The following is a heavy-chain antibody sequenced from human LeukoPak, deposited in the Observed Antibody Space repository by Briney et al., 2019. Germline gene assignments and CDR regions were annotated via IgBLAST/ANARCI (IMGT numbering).Heavy chain of an antibody. D-gene: IGHD2/OR15-2a*01. J-gene: IGHJ6*02. CDR1: GFNIGPYA. V-gene: IGHV3-43*02. CDR2: IKADGSGT. Sequence: GGSLRLSCAASGFNIGPYAMYWVRQGPGRGLEWVSVIKADGSGTFYSDSVRGRFTTSRDNSKNSLYLQMSSLTSDDAALYYCATWAFYHNLDVWGQGTTVAVSS. CDR3: ATWAFYHNLDV.